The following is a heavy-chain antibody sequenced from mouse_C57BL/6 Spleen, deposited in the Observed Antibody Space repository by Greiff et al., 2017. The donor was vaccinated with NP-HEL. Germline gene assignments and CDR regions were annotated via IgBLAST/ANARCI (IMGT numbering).Heavy chain of an antibody. Sequence: EVQLQQSGPELVKPGASVKISCKASGYTFTDYYMNWVKQSHGKSLEWIGDINPNNGGTSYNQKFKGKATLTVDKSSSTAYMELRSLTSEDSAVYYCAGRGLRGNYFDYWGQGTTLTVSS. CDR2: INPNNGGT. D-gene: IGHD2-4*01. V-gene: IGHV1-26*01. J-gene: IGHJ2*01. CDR1: GYTFTDYY. CDR3: AGRGLRGNYFDY.